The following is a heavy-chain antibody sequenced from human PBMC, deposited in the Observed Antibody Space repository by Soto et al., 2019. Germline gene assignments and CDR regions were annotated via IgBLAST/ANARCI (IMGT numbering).Heavy chain of an antibody. D-gene: IGHD6-6*01. CDR3: ATELSYSSSSRSLYYGMDV. CDR1: GDSVSSNSAA. Sequence: SQTLSLTCAISGDSVSSNSAAWNWIRQSPSRGLEWLGRTYYRSKWYNDYAVSVKSRITINPDTSKNQFSLQLNSVTPEDTAVYYCATELSYSSSSRSLYYGMDVWGQGTTVTVSS. V-gene: IGHV6-1*01. CDR2: TYYRSKWYN. J-gene: IGHJ6*02.